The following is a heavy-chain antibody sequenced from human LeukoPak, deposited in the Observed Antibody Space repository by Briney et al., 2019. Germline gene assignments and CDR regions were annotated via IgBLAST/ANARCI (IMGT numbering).Heavy chain of an antibody. J-gene: IGHJ6*03. CDR1: GGPFSGYY. CDR2: INHSGST. D-gene: IGHD5-12*01. CDR3: ARERYRDYYYYYMDV. V-gene: IGHV4-34*01. Sequence: PSETLSLTCAVYGGPFSGYYWSWIRQPPGKGLEWIGEINHSGSTNYNPSLKSRVTISVDTSKNQFSLKLSSVTAADTAVYYCARERYRDYYYYYMDVWGKGTTVTVSS.